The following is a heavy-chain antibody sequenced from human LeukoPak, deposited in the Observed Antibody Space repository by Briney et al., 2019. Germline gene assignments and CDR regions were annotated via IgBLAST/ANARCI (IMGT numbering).Heavy chain of an antibody. D-gene: IGHD4-17*01. Sequence: SETLSLTCTVSRDSISRGSYYWGWIHQPPGKGLEWIGTIYYSGSTYYNPSLKSRVTISVDTAKNYFSLSLRSVTAADTALYYCARQDYVSCYFDPWGQGTLVNVSS. V-gene: IGHV4-39*01. CDR3: ARQDYVSCYFDP. CDR2: IYYSGST. CDR1: RDSISRGSYY. J-gene: IGHJ5*02.